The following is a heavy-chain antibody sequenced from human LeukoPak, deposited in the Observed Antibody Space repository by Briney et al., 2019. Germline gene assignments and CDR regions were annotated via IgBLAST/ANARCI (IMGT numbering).Heavy chain of an antibody. V-gene: IGHV3-23*01. J-gene: IGHJ4*02. D-gene: IGHD3-10*01. CDR2: IGDSGATT. CDR3: AKQFVVGG. CDR1: GFTLSSYA. Sequence: GGSLRLSCAASGFTLSSYAMTWVRQAPGKGLEWVSDIGDSGATTYYADSVKGRFTISRDNSKNTLYLQMSSLRAEDTAIYYCAKQFVVGGWGQGTLVTVSS.